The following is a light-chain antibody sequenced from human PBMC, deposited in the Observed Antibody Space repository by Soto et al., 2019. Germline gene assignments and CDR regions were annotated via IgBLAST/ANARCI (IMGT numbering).Light chain of an antibody. V-gene: IGKV3-20*01. CDR1: QSVSSSY. CDR3: QHYRTS. J-gene: IGKJ4*01. CDR2: GAS. Sequence: EIVLTQSPGTLSLSPGERATLSCRASQSVSSSYLAWYQQKPGQAPRQLIYGASSRATGIPDRFSGSGSGTDFTLTITRLEPEGFAVYYCQHYRTSFGGGTRVEI.